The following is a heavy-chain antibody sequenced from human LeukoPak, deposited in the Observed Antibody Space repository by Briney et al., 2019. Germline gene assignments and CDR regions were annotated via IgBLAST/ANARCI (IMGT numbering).Heavy chain of an antibody. J-gene: IGHJ4*02. Sequence: GRSLRLSCAASGFTFDDYAMHWVRQAPGKGLEWVSGISWNSGSIGYADSVKGRFTISRDNAKNSLYLQMNSLRAEDTALYYCAKGYCSSTSCTEFDYWGQGTLVTVSS. CDR1: GFTFDDYA. CDR2: ISWNSGSI. D-gene: IGHD2-2*01. CDR3: AKGYCSSTSCTEFDY. V-gene: IGHV3-9*01.